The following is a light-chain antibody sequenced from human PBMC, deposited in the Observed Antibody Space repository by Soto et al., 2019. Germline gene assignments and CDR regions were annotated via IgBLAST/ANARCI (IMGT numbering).Light chain of an antibody. Sequence: ETVLTQSPATLPLSPGERATLSCRASQSVSSNLAWYQQKPGQAPRLLIYDASTRATGIPARFSGSGCGAKFTLTINSRQSPDFALYYCREYRSCSPRTFGQGTKVDIK. CDR2: DAS. J-gene: IGKJ1*01. CDR1: QSVSSN. CDR3: REYRSCSPRT. V-gene: IGKV3D-15*01.